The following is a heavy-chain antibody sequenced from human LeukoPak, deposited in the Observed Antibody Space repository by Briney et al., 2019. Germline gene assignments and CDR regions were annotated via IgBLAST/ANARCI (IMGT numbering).Heavy chain of an antibody. CDR2: ISAYNGNT. V-gene: IGHV1-18*01. CDR3: ARVGSYCTTISCFDY. J-gene: IGHJ4*02. D-gene: IGHD2-8*01. CDR1: GYTFTNYG. Sequence: ASVKVSCKASGYTFTNYGISWVRQAPGQGLEWMGWISAYNGNTNYAQKLQGRVTMTTDTSTNTAYVELGSLRSDDTAVYYCARVGSYCTTISCFDYWGQGTLVTVSS.